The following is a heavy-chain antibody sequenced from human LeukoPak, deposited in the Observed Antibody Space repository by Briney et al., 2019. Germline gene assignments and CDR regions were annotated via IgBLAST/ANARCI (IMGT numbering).Heavy chain of an antibody. J-gene: IGHJ3*02. D-gene: IGHD6-19*01. V-gene: IGHV3-20*04. CDR1: GFTFDDYG. Sequence: SGGSLRLSCAASGFTFDDYGMSWVRQAPGKGLEWVSGINWNGGSTGYADSVKGRFTISRDNAKNSLYLQMNSLRAEDTALYYCARAFLAVAGTSAFDIWGQGTMVTVSS. CDR3: ARAFLAVAGTSAFDI. CDR2: INWNGGST.